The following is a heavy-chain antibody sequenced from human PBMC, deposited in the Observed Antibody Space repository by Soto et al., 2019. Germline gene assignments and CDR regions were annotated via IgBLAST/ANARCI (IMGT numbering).Heavy chain of an antibody. D-gene: IGHD5-12*01. CDR3: ARDFTNGYSGYDS. CDR2: IIPIFGTA. CDR1: GGTFSSYA. V-gene: IGHV1-69*13. Sequence: ASVKVSCKASGGTFSSYAISWVRQAPGQGLEWMGGIIPIFGTANYAQKFQGRVTITADESTGTAYMELSSLRSEDTAVYYCARDFTNGYSGYDSWGQGTLVTVSS. J-gene: IGHJ4*02.